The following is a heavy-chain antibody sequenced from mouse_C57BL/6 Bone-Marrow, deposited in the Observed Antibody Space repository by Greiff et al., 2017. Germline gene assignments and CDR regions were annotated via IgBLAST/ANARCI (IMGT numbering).Heavy chain of an antibody. J-gene: IGHJ4*01. V-gene: IGHV1-64*01. D-gene: IGHD2-4*01. CDR2: MHPNGGST. CDR1: GYTFTNYW. Sequence: QVQLQQPGAELVKPGASVKLSCKASGYTFTNYWMHWVKQRPGQGLEWIGMMHPNGGSTDYNEKLKSEATLSVDKSSRTADMELSSLTSEDAAVCYCARCSYYDDYTRYYGGQGTAATV. CDR3: ARCSYYDDYTRYY.